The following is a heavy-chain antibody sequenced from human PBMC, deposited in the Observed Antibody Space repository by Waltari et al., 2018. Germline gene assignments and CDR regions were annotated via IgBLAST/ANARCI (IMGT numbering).Heavy chain of an antibody. J-gene: IGHJ4*02. CDR3: VRSNDSSWHNFDY. V-gene: IGHV3-30*01. CDR2: ISYDGGST. Sequence: QVQLVESGGGVVQPGRSLRLSCEASGFTFRSYTMHWVRQAPGKGLEWLAVISYDGGSTPYAGSVKGRFTISRDNSRNTLYLQMNSLRAEDTALYYCVRSNDSSWHNFDYWGQGTLVTVSS. CDR1: GFTFRSYT. D-gene: IGHD6-13*01.